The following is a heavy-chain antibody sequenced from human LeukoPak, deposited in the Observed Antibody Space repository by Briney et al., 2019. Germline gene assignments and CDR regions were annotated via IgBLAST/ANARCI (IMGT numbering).Heavy chain of an antibody. V-gene: IGHV4-34*01. J-gene: IGHJ6*04. CDR2: INHSGST. CDR3: ARGYGSGSYHYYYYYGMDV. D-gene: IGHD3-10*01. Sequence: KPSETLSLTCAVYGGSFSGYYWSWIRQPPGKGLEWIGEINHSGSTNYNPSLKSRVTISVDTSKSQFSLKLSSVTAADTAVYYCARGYGSGSYHYYYYYGMDVWGKGTTVTVSS. CDR1: GGSFSGYY.